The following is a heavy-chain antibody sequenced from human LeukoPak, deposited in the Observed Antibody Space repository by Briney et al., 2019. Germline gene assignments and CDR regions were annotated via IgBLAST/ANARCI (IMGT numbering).Heavy chain of an antibody. CDR2: ISSDGGST. Sequence: GGSLRLSCAASGFTFSTYAMHWILQAPGKGLEYVSSISSDGGSTYYGDSVKGRFTISRDNSKNTLYLQMGRLRAEDMAVYYCARSNNIVGATYFDYWGQGTLVTVSS. CDR3: ARSNNIVGATYFDY. J-gene: IGHJ4*02. V-gene: IGHV3-64*02. D-gene: IGHD1-26*01. CDR1: GFTFSTYA.